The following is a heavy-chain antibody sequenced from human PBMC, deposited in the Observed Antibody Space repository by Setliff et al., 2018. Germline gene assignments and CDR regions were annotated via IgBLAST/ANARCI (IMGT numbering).Heavy chain of an antibody. Sequence: SVKVSCKASGGTFSSYGISWVRQAPGQGLEWMGGIIPIFGTANYAQKFQGRVTITADESTSTAYMELSSLRSEDTAVYYCARVSRTIVGARGFDYWGQGILVTVSS. V-gene: IGHV1-69*13. J-gene: IGHJ4*02. CDR1: GGTFSSYG. CDR3: ARVSRTIVGARGFDY. CDR2: IIPIFGTA. D-gene: IGHD1-26*01.